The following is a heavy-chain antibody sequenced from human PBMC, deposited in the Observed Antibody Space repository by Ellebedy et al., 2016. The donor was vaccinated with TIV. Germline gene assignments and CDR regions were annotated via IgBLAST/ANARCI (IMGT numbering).Heavy chain of an antibody. CDR1: GGSISSYY. CDR3: ASGHLPLNI. V-gene: IGHV4-59*01. CDR2: ISYSGDS. J-gene: IGHJ3*02. Sequence: SETLSLTXTVSGGSISSYYWSWIRQPPGKGLEYIGYISYSGDSTYNPSLESRVTMSLDTSKNQVSLKVNSVTAADTAMYYCASGHLPLNIWGQGTMVTVSS. D-gene: IGHD3-9*01.